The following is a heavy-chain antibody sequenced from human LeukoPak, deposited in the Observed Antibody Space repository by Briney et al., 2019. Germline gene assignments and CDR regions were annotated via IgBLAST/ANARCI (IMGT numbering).Heavy chain of an antibody. CDR1: GFTSSSYA. V-gene: IGHV3-23*01. J-gene: IGHJ5*02. D-gene: IGHD3-16*01. Sequence: GGSLRLSCAASGFTSSSYAMSWVRQAPGKGLEWVSTLSGSGCTIYYADSVKGRFSISRDNSKNTLYLQMNSLRAEDTAVYYCAKDRRITFGGVIVPWGQGTLVTVSS. CDR3: AKDRRITFGGVIVP. CDR2: LSGSGCTI.